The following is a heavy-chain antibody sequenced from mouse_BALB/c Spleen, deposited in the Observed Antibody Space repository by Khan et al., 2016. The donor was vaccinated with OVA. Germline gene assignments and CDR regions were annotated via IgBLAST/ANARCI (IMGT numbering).Heavy chain of an antibody. CDR3: VRGGKFAY. Sequence: LEESGAELVRPGVSVKISCKASGYTFTDYAMHWVKQRHAKSLEWIGVISTIYGDADFNQKFQGKASMTVDRSSSTVYMELARLTSEDSAIYYCVRGGKFAYWGQGTLVTVSA. D-gene: IGHD1-1*02. V-gene: IGHV1S137*01. J-gene: IGHJ3*01. CDR2: ISTIYGDA. CDR1: GYTFTDYA.